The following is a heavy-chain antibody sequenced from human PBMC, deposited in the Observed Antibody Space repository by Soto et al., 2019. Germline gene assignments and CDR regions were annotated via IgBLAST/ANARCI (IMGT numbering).Heavy chain of an antibody. Sequence: SVKVSCKASGGTFSSYAISWVRQAPGQGLEWMGGIIPIFGTANYAQKFQGRVTITADESTSTAYMELSSLRSEDTAVYYCASDHNYDYVWGTYRSRWFDPWG. CDR1: GGTFSSYA. V-gene: IGHV1-69*13. J-gene: IGHJ5*02. CDR2: IIPIFGTA. D-gene: IGHD3-16*02. CDR3: ASDHNYDYVWGTYRSRWFDP.